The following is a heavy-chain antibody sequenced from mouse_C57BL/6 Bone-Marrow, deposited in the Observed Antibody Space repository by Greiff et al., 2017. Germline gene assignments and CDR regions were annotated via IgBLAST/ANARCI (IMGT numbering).Heavy chain of an antibody. J-gene: IGHJ2*01. CDR3: AARVPG. CDR1: GYTFTSYG. V-gene: IGHV1-81*01. Sequence: VQLQQSGAELARPGASVKLSCKASGYTFTSYGISWVKQRTGQGLEWIGEIYPRSGNTYYNEKFKGKATLTADKSSSTAYMELRSLTSEDSAVYFCAARVPGWGQGTTLTVSS. CDR2: IYPRSGNT.